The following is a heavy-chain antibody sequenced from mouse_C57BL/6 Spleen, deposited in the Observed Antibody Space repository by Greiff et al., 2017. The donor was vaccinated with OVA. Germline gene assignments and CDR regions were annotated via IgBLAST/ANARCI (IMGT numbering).Heavy chain of an antibody. CDR1: GYAFSSSW. CDR3: ARPYYYGP. D-gene: IGHD1-1*01. CDR2: IYPGDGDT. V-gene: IGHV1-82*01. J-gene: IGHJ3*01. Sequence: QVQLQQSGPELVKPGASVKISCKASGYAFSSSWMNWVKQRPGKGLEWIGRIYPGDGDTNYNGKFKGKDTVTADKSSSTAYMQLSSLTSEDSAVYFCARPYYYGPWGQGTLVTVSA.